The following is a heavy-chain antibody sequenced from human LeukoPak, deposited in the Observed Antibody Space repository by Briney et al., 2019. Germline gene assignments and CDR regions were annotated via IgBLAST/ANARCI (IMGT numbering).Heavy chain of an antibody. CDR2: IAVDGTT. D-gene: IGHD6-19*01. J-gene: IGHJ6*03. CDR3: ATSLSGWGTYHDLDV. V-gene: IGHV3-48*03. CDR1: GFTVSSFE. Sequence: WGSLRLSCAGSGFTVSSFEINWVRQVPGKGLEWVSFIAVDGTTYYADSVKGRFTLSRDNAKNSLYLQMNSLRAEDTAVYYCATSLSGWGTYHDLDVWGKGTTVTISS.